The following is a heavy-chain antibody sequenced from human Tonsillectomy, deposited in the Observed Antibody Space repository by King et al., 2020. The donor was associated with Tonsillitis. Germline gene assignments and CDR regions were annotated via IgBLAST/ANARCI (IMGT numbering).Heavy chain of an antibody. CDR3: ARILAAAANDNWFDP. J-gene: IGHJ5*02. D-gene: IGHD6-13*01. V-gene: IGHV2-26*01. CDR2: IFSNDEK. CDR1: GFSLSNARMG. Sequence: TLKESGPVLVKPTETLTLTCTVSGFSLSNARMGVSWIRQPPGKALEWLAHIFSNDEKSYSTSLKSRPTISKDTSKSQVVLTMTNMDPVDTATYYCARILAAAANDNWFDPWGQGTLVTVSS.